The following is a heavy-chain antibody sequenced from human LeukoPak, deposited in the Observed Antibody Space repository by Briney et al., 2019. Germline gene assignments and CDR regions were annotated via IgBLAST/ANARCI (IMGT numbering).Heavy chain of an antibody. J-gene: IGHJ4*02. CDR3: ASGQSSGWYAFDY. Sequence: PSETLSLTCTVSGGSITSNSYYWAWFRQPPGKGLEWIGSVHYAGTIYYNPSLKSRVTVSVDTSKTQFSLELSSVTAADTAVYYCASGQSSGWYAFDYWGQGILLTVSS. CDR2: VHYAGTI. V-gene: IGHV4-39*07. CDR1: GGSITSNSYY. D-gene: IGHD6-19*01.